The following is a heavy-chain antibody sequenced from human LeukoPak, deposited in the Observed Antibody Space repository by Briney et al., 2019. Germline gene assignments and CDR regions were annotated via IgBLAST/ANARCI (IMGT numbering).Heavy chain of an antibody. CDR2: IYSGGST. V-gene: IGHV3-53*01. Sequence: GGSLRLSCAASGFTVSSNYMSWVRQAPGKGLEWVSVIYSGGSTYYADSVKGRFTISRDNSKNTLYLQMNSLRAEDTAVYYCARASVLWFGELVSFDPWGQGTLVTVSS. J-gene: IGHJ5*02. CDR1: GFTVSSNY. CDR3: ARASVLWFGELVSFDP. D-gene: IGHD3-10*01.